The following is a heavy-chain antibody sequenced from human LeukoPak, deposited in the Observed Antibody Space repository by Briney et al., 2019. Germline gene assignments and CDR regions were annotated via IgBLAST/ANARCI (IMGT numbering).Heavy chain of an antibody. CDR2: IVAGGGAT. CDR3: ARKATIFGVPHFDY. Sequence: GGSLRLSCAASGFTFSNYAMSWVRQAPGKGLEWVSSIVAGGGATYYGDSVRGRFTISRDNSKNTLYLQMNSLRAEDTAVYYCARKATIFGVPHFDYWGQGTLVTVSS. V-gene: IGHV3-23*01. J-gene: IGHJ4*02. D-gene: IGHD3-3*01. CDR1: GFTFSNYA.